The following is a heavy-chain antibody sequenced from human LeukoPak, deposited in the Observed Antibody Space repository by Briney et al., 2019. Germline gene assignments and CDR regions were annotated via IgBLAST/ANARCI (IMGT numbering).Heavy chain of an antibody. CDR2: ISGYNGNT. V-gene: IGHV1-18*01. J-gene: IGHJ3*02. D-gene: IGHD3-22*01. Sequence: ASVKVSCKASGYTFTSYGISWVRQAPGQGLEWMGWISGYNGNTNYAQQKLQGRVTMTTDTSTSTAYMELRSLRSDDTAVYYCARDGSTNYYDSSGTGRDAFDIWGQGTMVTVSS. CDR1: GYTFTSYG. CDR3: ARDGSTNYYDSSGTGRDAFDI.